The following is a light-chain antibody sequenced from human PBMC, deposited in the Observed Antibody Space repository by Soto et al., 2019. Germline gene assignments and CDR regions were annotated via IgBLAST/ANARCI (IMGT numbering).Light chain of an antibody. V-gene: IGKV3-20*01. Sequence: EIVLTQSPGTLSLSPGERATLSCRASQSVSSSYLAWYQHKPGQAPRLLIYGASSRATGIPDRFSGSGTGTDFTLTINRLEPEDFAVYYCQQYGASPRTFGQGTKVEIK. CDR3: QQYGASPRT. CDR2: GAS. J-gene: IGKJ1*01. CDR1: QSVSSSY.